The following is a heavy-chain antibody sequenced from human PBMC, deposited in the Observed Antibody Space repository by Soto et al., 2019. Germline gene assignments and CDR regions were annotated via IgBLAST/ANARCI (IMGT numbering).Heavy chain of an antibody. Sequence: QVQLVESGGGVVQPGRSLRLSCAASGFTFSRYAMHWVRQAPGKGLEWVAAMSYDGSNRYYADFVKGRFTISRDNSKNTLYLQMNSLRADDTAVYYCARDTIVHYYYYGMDVWGQGTTVTVSS. J-gene: IGHJ6*02. D-gene: IGHD3-9*01. CDR1: GFTFSRYA. CDR3: ARDTIVHYYYYGMDV. V-gene: IGHV3-30-3*01. CDR2: MSYDGSNR.